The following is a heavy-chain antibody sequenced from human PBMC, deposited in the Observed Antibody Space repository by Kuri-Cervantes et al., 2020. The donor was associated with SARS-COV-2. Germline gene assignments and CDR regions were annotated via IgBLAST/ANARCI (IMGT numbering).Heavy chain of an antibody. CDR2: ISSSSSYT. Sequence: LSLTCAASGFTFSDYYMSWVRQAPGKGLEWVSYISSSSSYTNYADSGKGRFTISRDNSRNTLYLQMRSLRTEDTAFYYCAKDRVGVLDSWGQGTLVTVSS. CDR1: GFTFSDYY. J-gene: IGHJ4*02. CDR3: AKDRVGVLDS. V-gene: IGHV3-11*06. D-gene: IGHD2-8*01.